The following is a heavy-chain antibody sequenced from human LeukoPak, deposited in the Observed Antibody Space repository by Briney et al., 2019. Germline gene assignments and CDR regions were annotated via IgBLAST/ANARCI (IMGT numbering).Heavy chain of an antibody. CDR3: ARSQAYYDSSGYYLY. CDR2: IYHSGST. V-gene: IGHV4-38-2*02. J-gene: IGHJ4*02. CDR1: GYSISSGYY. Sequence: SETLSLTCTVSGYSISSGYYWGWIRQPPGKGLEWIGSIYHSGSTYYNPSLKSRVTISVDTSKNQFSLKLSSVTAADTAVYYCARSQAYYDSSGYYLYWGQGTLVTVSP. D-gene: IGHD3-22*01.